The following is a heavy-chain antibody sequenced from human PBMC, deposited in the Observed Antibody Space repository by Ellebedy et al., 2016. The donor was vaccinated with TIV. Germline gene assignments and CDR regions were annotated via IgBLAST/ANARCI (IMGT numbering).Heavy chain of an antibody. Sequence: MPSETLSLTCTVSGDSVRSGAFYWSWIRQAPGKGLEWIGNIYSSWGTDYNPSLKSRVSISVDTSKNDFSLQVTSVSGADTAVYFCARESPADLARRYWYFDLWGRGTLVTVSS. J-gene: IGHJ2*01. D-gene: IGHD1-1*01. CDR1: GDSVRSGAFY. V-gene: IGHV4-61*03. CDR3: ARESPADLARRYWYFDL. CDR2: IYSSWGT.